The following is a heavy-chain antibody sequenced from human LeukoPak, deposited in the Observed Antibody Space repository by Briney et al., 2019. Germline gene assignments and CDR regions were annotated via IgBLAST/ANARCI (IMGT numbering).Heavy chain of an antibody. J-gene: IGHJ4*02. CDR2: ISGSGGST. D-gene: IGHD3-10*01. CDR1: GFTFSTYA. V-gene: IGHV3-23*01. Sequence: GGSLRLTCAASGFTFSTYAMSWVRQAPGKGLQWVSAISGSGGSTYYADSVEGRFTISRDNSKNTLYLQMSSLRAEDTAVYYCAKSVASGTYYNTDQWGQGTLVTVSS. CDR3: AKSVASGTYYNTDQ.